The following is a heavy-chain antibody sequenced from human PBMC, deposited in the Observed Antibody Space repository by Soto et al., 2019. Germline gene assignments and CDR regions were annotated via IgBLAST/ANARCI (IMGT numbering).Heavy chain of an antibody. J-gene: IGHJ5*02. CDR2: ISYDGSNK. D-gene: IGHD3-3*01. CDR3: AKVWSGMQVRPNRFDP. Sequence: QVQLVESGGGVVQPGRSLRLSCAASGFIFSKYAMHWVRQAPGKGLEWVAVISYDGSNKYYADSVKGRFTISRDNSNNPLSLQMHSLRPEDTATYYCAKVWSGMQVRPNRFDPWGQGTLVIVSS. V-gene: IGHV3-30-3*01. CDR1: GFIFSKYA.